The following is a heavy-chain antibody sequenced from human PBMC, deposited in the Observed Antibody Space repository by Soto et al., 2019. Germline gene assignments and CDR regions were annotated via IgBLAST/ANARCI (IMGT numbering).Heavy chain of an antibody. CDR1: GLTFSNYA. CDR2: ISGSVVTT. J-gene: IGHJ4*02. V-gene: IGHV3-23*01. Sequence: EVQLLESGGGLVQPGRSLRLSCAASGLTFSNYAMSWVRQAPGQGLDWVSAISGSVVTTYYADSVKGRFTISRDNSKNTQLLQKNSLRAEDAAVYYCAKFFVETGSNSGVPWSFHYWGQGTLVTVSS. CDR3: AKFFVETGSNSGVPWSFHY. D-gene: IGHD6-25*01.